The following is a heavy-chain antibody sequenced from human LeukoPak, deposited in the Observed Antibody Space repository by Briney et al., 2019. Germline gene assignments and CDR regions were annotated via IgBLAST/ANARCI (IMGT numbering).Heavy chain of an antibody. D-gene: IGHD3-9*01. Sequence: KASETLSLTCAVYGGSFSGYYWSWIRQPPGKGLEWIGEINHSGSTNYNPSLKSRVTISVDTSKNQFSLKLSSVTAADTAVYYCARGGAGLRYFDWLSSWFDPWGQGTLVTVSS. CDR2: INHSGST. V-gene: IGHV4-34*01. CDR3: ARGGAGLRYFDWLSSWFDP. J-gene: IGHJ5*02. CDR1: GGSFSGYY.